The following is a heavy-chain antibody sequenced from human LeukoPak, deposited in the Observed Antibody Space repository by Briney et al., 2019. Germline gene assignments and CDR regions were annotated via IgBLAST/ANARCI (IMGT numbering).Heavy chain of an antibody. V-gene: IGHV1-69*04. CDR2: IIPILGIA. CDR3: ARVGSCYVGYFDY. J-gene: IGHJ4*02. CDR1: GGTFSSYA. Sequence: SVKVSCKASGGTFSSYAISWVRQAPGQGLEWMGRIIPILGIANYAQKFQGRVTITADKSTSTAYMELSSLRSEDTAVYYCARVGSCYVGYFDYWGQGTLVTVSS. D-gene: IGHD2-15*01.